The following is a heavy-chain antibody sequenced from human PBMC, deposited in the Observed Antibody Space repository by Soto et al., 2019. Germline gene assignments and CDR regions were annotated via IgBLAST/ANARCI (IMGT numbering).Heavy chain of an antibody. D-gene: IGHD1-1*01. Sequence: QLQLQESGPGLVKPSATLSLTSTVSGDSITSGTYYWGWIRQSPGKGLEWIGSLDYRGRTQSKPSLNSRVAIALDTSKNQFSLRLSSVTAADTAVYYCARRFQYSGYLESFDIWGQGTLVAVSS. V-gene: IGHV4-39*01. CDR1: GDSITSGTYY. CDR3: ARRFQYSGYLESFDI. CDR2: LDYRGRT. J-gene: IGHJ4*02.